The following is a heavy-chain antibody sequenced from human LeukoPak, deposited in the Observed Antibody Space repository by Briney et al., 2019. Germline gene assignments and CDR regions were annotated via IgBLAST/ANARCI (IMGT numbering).Heavy chain of an antibody. J-gene: IGHJ4*02. Sequence: GASVKVSCKASGYSFADKYMHWVRQAPGQGLEWMGWINPNSGGTNYAQKFQGRVTMTRDTSISTAYMELSRLRSDDTAVYYCARDLPHYDILTGYYYWGQGTLVTVSS. CDR2: INPNSGGT. V-gene: IGHV1-2*02. CDR1: GYSFADKY. CDR3: ARDLPHYDILTGYYY. D-gene: IGHD3-9*01.